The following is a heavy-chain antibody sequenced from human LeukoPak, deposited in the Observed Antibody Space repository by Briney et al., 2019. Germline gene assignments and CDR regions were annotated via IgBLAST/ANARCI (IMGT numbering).Heavy chain of an antibody. CDR1: GFTFDDYG. CDR2: IISSGSTI. D-gene: IGHD4-11*01. V-gene: IGHV3-48*03. Sequence: AGGSLRLSCAASGFTFDDYGMNWVRQAPGKGLEWVSYIISSGSTIYYADSVKGRFTISRDNAKNSLYLQMNSLRAEDTAVYYCARGGYSNYGIDYWGQGTLVTVSS. J-gene: IGHJ4*02. CDR3: ARGGYSNYGIDY.